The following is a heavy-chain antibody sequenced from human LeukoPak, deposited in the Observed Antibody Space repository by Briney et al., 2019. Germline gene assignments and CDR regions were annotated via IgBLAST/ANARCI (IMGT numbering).Heavy chain of an antibody. CDR3: ARVPAAAYYFDY. CDR2: ISSSSSYI. J-gene: IGHJ4*01. V-gene: IGHV3-21*01. CDR1: GFTFSSYS. Sequence: PGGSLRLSCAASGFTFSSYSMNWVCQAPGKGLEWVSSISSSSSYIYYADSVKGRFTISRDNAKNSLYLQMNSLRAEDTAVYYCARVPAAAYYFDYWGRGTLVTVSS. D-gene: IGHD2-2*01.